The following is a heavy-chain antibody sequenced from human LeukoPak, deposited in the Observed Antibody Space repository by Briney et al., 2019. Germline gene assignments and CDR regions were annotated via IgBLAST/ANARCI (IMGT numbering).Heavy chain of an antibody. CDR2: IYPNSSGT. Sequence: ASVKVSCKASGYTFTGYYMHWVRQAPGQGLEWMGRIYPNSSGTNYAQKFQGWVTMTRDTSISTAYMEPSRLRSDDTAVYYCARGRESLAAASYYGMDVWGQGTTVTVSS. V-gene: IGHV1-2*04. CDR3: ARGRESLAAASYYGMDV. J-gene: IGHJ6*02. D-gene: IGHD6-13*01. CDR1: GYTFTGYY.